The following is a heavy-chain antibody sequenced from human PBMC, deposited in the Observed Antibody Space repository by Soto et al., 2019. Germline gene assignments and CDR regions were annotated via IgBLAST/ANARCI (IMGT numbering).Heavy chain of an antibody. V-gene: IGHV4-59*01. CDR3: ARDTVLTGMFDF. CDR1: GGSIGSYH. CDR2: VYYTGTT. J-gene: IGHJ4*02. Sequence: SETLSLTCTVCGGSIGSYHWSWVRQPPGKGLEWIASVYYTGTTNYNPSLGSRVTISIDAPENQISLKLTSVTAADTAFYYCARDTVLTGMFDFWGQGTLVTVSS. D-gene: IGHD4-17*01.